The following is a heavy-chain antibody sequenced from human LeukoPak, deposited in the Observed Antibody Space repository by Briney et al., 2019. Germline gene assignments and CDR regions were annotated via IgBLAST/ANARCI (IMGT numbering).Heavy chain of an antibody. CDR3: AKDLSPLVWFVSGSDAFDI. CDR2: ISYDGSYK. V-gene: IGHV3-30*18. J-gene: IGHJ3*02. CDR1: GFTFSNYG. D-gene: IGHD3-10*01. Sequence: TGRSLRLSCAASGFTFSNYGMHWVRQAPGKGLEWVTVISYDGSYKYYADSVKGRFTISRDNSKNTLYLQMNSLRVEDTAVYYCAKDLSPLVWFVSGSDAFDIWGQGTMVTVSS.